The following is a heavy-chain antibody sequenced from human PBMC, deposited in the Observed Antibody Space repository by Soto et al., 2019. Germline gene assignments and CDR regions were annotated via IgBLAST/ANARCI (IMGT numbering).Heavy chain of an antibody. D-gene: IGHD3-10*01. CDR3: ARFTMVRGVIFGNHWFDP. V-gene: IGHV1-18*01. CDR1: GYTVTSYG. CDR2: ISAYNGNT. J-gene: IGHJ5*02. Sequence: DSVKGYCKTSGYTVTSYGISWVRQAPGQGLEWMGWISAYNGNTNYAQKLQGRVTMTTDTSTSTAYMELRSLRSDDTAVYYCARFTMVRGVIFGNHWFDPWGQGTLDTVSS.